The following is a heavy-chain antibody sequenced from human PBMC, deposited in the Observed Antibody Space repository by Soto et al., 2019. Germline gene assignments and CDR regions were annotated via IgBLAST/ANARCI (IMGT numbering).Heavy chain of an antibody. J-gene: IGHJ4*01. V-gene: IGHV4-31*03. CDR1: GGSISSGGYY. CDR2: IYYSGST. D-gene: IGHD6-19*01. CDR3: ARVHVMVVAGSTFDY. Sequence: SETLSLTCTVSGGSISSGGYYWSWIRQHPGKGLEWIGYIYYSGSTYYNPSLKSRVTISVDTSKNQFSLKLTSVTAADTAVYYCARVHVMVVAGSTFDYWGHGTLVTVSS.